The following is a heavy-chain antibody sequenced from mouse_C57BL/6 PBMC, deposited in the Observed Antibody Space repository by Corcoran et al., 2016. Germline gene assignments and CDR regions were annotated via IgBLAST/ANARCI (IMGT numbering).Heavy chain of an antibody. CDR2: FYPGSGSI. J-gene: IGHJ4*01. CDR1: GYTFTEYT. Sequence: QVQLQQSGAELVKPGASVKLSCKASGYTFTEYTIHWVKQRSGQGLEWIGWFYPGSGSIKYNEKFKDKATLTADKSSSTVYMELSRLTSEDPEGYFCARHEWEAYGNFYYAMDYWGQGTSVTVSA. D-gene: IGHD2-1*01. V-gene: IGHV1-62-2*01. CDR3: ARHEWEAYGNFYYAMDY.